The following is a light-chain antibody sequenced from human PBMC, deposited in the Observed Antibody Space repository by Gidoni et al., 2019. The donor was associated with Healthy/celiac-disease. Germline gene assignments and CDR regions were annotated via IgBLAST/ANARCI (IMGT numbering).Light chain of an antibody. CDR2: DVS. CDR3: SSYTSSSLYV. CDR1: SSDVGGYNY. J-gene: IGLJ1*01. Sequence: GTSSDVGGYNYVSWYQQHPGKAPKLMIYDVSNRPSGFSNRFSGSKSGNTASLTISGLQAEDEADYYCSSYTSSSLYVFGTGTKVTVL. V-gene: IGLV2-14*03.